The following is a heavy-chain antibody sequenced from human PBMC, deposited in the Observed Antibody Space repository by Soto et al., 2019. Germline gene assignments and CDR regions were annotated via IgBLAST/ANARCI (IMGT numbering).Heavy chain of an antibody. V-gene: IGHV3-33*08. CDR3: ARDRTIFGVSYGMDV. CDR1: GFTFSSHG. J-gene: IGHJ6*02. Sequence: GGSLRLSCTASGFTFSSHGMHWVRQAPGKGLEWVAVIWYDGSNKYYADSVKGRFTISRDNSKNTLYLQMNSLRAEDTAVYYCARDRTIFGVSYGMDVWGQGTTVTVSS. CDR2: IWYDGSNK. D-gene: IGHD3-3*01.